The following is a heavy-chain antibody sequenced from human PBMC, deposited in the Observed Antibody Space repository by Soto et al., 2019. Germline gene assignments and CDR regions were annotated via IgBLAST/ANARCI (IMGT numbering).Heavy chain of an antibody. CDR2: SSAYNGNT. CDR3: AKSGGYFDWLLPRYYFDY. V-gene: IGHV1-18*01. J-gene: IGHJ4*02. Sequence: GASVKVSCKASGYTFTSYGISWGRQAPGQGLEWMGWSSAYNGNTNYAQKLQGRVTMTTDTSTSTAYMELRSLRSDDTAVYYCAKSGGYFDWLLPRYYFDYWGQGTLVTVSS. CDR1: GYTFTSYG. D-gene: IGHD3-9*01.